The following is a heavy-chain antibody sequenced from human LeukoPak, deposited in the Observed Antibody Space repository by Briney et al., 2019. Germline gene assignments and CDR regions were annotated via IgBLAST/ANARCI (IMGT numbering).Heavy chain of an antibody. J-gene: IGHJ4*02. CDR2: IYPGDSDT. CDR3: ARQNDFRLDY. Sequence: GESLKISYKGSGYTFSSYWIGWVRQMPGKGLEWMGIIYPGDSDTRYSPSLQGQVTISVDTSIGTAYLQWSSLKASDTAIYYCARQNDFRLDYWGQGTLVTVSS. CDR1: GYTFSSYW. D-gene: IGHD3-3*01. V-gene: IGHV5-51*01.